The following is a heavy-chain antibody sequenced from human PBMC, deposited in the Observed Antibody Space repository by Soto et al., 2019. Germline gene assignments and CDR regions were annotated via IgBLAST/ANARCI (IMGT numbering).Heavy chain of an antibody. CDR2: IYNSGST. V-gene: IGHV4-59*12. CDR3: ARSIFP. CDR1: GGSISSYY. Sequence: SETLSLTCTVSGGSISSYYWSWIRQPPGKGLEWIGFIYNSGSTHYNPSLRSRVTISVDTSKNQFSLKLSSVTAADTAVYHCARSIFPWGQGTLVTVSS. J-gene: IGHJ5*02. D-gene: IGHD6-6*01.